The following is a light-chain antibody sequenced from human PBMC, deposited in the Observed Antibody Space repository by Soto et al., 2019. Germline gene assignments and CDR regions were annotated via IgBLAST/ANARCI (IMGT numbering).Light chain of an antibody. CDR3: QQYNNWPPLT. CDR1: QSVSSN. Sequence: EIVMTQSPATLSVSPGERATLSCRASQSVSSNLAWYQQKPGQAPRLLIYGASTRATGIPARSSGSGSGTEFTLTISSLQSEDFAVDYCQQYNNWPPLTFGGGTKVEIK. V-gene: IGKV3-15*01. J-gene: IGKJ4*01. CDR2: GAS.